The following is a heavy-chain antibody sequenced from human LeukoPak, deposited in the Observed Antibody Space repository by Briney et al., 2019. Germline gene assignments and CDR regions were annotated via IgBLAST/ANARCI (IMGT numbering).Heavy chain of an antibody. CDR1: GFTFSSYW. J-gene: IGHJ4*02. Sequence: PGGSLRLSCAASGFTFSSYWMSWVRQAPEKGLEWVANIKEDGSEKHYVDSVKGRFTTSRDNAKNSLYLQMSSLRGDDTAVYYCVRSSSWSNFDYWGQGTLVTVSS. CDR2: IKEDGSEK. D-gene: IGHD6-13*01. V-gene: IGHV3-7*05. CDR3: VRSSSWSNFDY.